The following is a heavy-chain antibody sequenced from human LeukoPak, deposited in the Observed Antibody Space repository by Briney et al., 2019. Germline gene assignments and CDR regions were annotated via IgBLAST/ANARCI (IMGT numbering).Heavy chain of an antibody. CDR3: ARDVVAAPGTWDY. D-gene: IGHD6-13*01. J-gene: IGHJ4*02. CDR1: GGSISSYY. CDR2: IYYSGTT. Sequence: SETLSLTCTVSGGSISSYYWSWIRQPPGKGLEWIGYIYYSGTTNYNPSLKSRVTISVDTSKKQFSLNLNSVTAADTAVYYCARDVVAAPGTWDYWGQGTLVTVSS. V-gene: IGHV4-59*01.